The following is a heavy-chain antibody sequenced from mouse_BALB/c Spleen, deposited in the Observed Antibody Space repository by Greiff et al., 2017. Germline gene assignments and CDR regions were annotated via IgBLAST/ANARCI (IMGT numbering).Heavy chain of an antibody. CDR1: GFNIKDTY. Sequence: VQLQQSGAELVKPGASVKLSCTATGFNIKDTYMHWVKQRPEQGLEWIGRIVPANGNTKYDPKFQGKATITADTSSNTAYLQLSSLTSEDTAVYYCARDWEGYYFDYWGQGTTLTVSS. D-gene: IGHD4-1*01. J-gene: IGHJ2*01. CDR3: ARDWEGYYFDY. V-gene: IGHV14-3*02. CDR2: IVPANGNT.